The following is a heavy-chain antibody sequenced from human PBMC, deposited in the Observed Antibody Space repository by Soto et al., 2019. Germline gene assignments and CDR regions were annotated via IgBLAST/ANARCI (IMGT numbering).Heavy chain of an antibody. J-gene: IGHJ6*02. CDR2: ISGSGGST. CDR3: AKGRSYYYYYGVDV. V-gene: IGHV3-23*01. Sequence: PGGSLRLACAASGFTFSSYGMHWVRQAPGKGLEWVSAISGSGGSTYYADSVKGRFTISRDNSKSTLYLQMNSLRAEDTALYYCAKGRSYYYYYGVDVWAQRTTVTVSS. CDR1: GFTFSSYG.